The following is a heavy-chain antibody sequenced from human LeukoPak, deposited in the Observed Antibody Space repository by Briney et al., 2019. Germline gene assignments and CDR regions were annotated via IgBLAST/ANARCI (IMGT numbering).Heavy chain of an antibody. D-gene: IGHD2-2*01. J-gene: IGHJ4*02. Sequence: GGSLRLSCAASGFTVSSNDMSWVRQAPGPGLEWVSVIYIGGDTYYADSVKGRFTISRDISKNTLYLQMNSLRAEDTAFYYCARSPPASPFDYWGQGTLVTVSS. CDR1: GFTVSSND. CDR2: IYIGGDT. CDR3: ARSPPASPFDY. V-gene: IGHV3-53*01.